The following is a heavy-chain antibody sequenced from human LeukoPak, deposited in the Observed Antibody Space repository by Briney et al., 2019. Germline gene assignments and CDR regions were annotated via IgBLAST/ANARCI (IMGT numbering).Heavy chain of an antibody. CDR2: IKEDGSEK. Sequence: GGSLRLSCAASGFTFSKYWMTWVRQAPGKGLQWVAHIKEDGSEKYYVDSVKGRFTISRDNAKTSVYLQLNSLRAEDTAVYYCATWGSGWEFDYWGQGTLVSVSS. D-gene: IGHD6-19*01. CDR1: GFTFSKYW. J-gene: IGHJ4*02. CDR3: ATWGSGWEFDY. V-gene: IGHV3-7*05.